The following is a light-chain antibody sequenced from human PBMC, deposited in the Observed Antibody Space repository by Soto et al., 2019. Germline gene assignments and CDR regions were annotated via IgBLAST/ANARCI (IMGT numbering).Light chain of an antibody. J-gene: IGKJ1*01. Sequence: IVLTQSPATLSLSPGERATLSCRASQGVSSYLAWYQQKPGQAPRLLIYGASSRATGIPDRFSGSGSGTDFTLTISRLEPEDFAVYYCQQYGSSWTFGQGTKVDIK. CDR2: GAS. CDR3: QQYGSSWT. CDR1: QGVSSY. V-gene: IGKV3-20*01.